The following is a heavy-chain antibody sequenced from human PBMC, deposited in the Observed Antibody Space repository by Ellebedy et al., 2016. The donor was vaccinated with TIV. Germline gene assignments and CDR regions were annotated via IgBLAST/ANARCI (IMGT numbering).Heavy chain of an antibody. J-gene: IGHJ4*02. Sequence: PGGSLRLSCAASGFTFSSYAMHWVPQAPGKGLEWVAVISYDGSIKYYADSVKGRFTISRDNSKNTLYLQINSLRAEDTAVYYCANNRGKLANTGIILYWGQGTLVTVSS. CDR3: ANNRGKLANTGIILY. D-gene: IGHD7-27*01. CDR2: ISYDGSIK. CDR1: GFTFSSYA. V-gene: IGHV3-30*18.